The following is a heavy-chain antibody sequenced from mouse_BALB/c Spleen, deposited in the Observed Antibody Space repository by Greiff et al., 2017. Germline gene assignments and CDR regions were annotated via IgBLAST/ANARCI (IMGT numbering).Heavy chain of an antibody. D-gene: IGHD2-1*01. V-gene: IGHV5-6*01. J-gene: IGHJ4*01. CDR2: ISSGGSYT. CDR1: GFTFSSYG. CDR3: ARQGAYGNYVWYAMDY. Sequence: EVKLVESGGDLVKPGGSLKLSCAASGFTFSSYGMSWVRQTPDKRLEWVATISSGGSYTYYPDSVKGRFTISRDNAKNTLYLQMSSLKSEDTAMYYCARQGAYGNYVWYAMDYWGQGTSVTVSS.